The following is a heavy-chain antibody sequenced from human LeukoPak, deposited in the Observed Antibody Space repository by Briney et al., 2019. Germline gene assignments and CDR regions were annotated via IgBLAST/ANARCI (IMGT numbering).Heavy chain of an antibody. J-gene: IGHJ5*02. CDR3: TRDRFYVWFDP. Sequence: GSLRLSCTASGFTFGDYAMSWVRQAPGRGLEWVGFIRSKTFGGTTEYAASVKGRFTISRDDSKSIAYLQMNSLKTEDTAVYYCTRDRFYVWFDPWGQGTLVTVSS. CDR1: GFTFGDYA. V-gene: IGHV3-49*04. D-gene: IGHD3-16*01. CDR2: IRSKTFGGTT.